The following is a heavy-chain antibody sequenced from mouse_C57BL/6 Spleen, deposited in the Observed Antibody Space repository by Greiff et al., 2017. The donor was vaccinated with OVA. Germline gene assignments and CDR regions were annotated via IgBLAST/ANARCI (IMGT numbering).Heavy chain of an antibody. Sequence: VQLQQPGAELVRPGSSVKLSCKASGYTFTSYWMHWVKQRPIQGLEWIGNIDPSDSETHYNQKFKDKATLTVDKSSSTAYMQLSSLTSEDSAVYYCARMRDGYYFDYWGQGTTLTVSS. D-gene: IGHD2-3*01. CDR3: ARMRDGYYFDY. CDR1: GYTFTSYW. CDR2: IDPSDSET. V-gene: IGHV1-52*01. J-gene: IGHJ2*01.